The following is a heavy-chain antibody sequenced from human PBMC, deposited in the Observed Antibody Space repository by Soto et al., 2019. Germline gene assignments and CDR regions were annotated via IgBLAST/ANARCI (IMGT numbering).Heavy chain of an antibody. J-gene: IGHJ5*02. Sequence: SETLSLTCTVSGGSISSYYWSWIRQPPGKGLEWIGYIYYSGSTNYNPSLKSRVTISVDTSKNQFSLKLSSVTAADTAVYYCARRCSGGSCYEWFDPWGQGTLVTVSS. CDR1: GGSISSYY. D-gene: IGHD2-15*01. CDR3: ARRCSGGSCYEWFDP. V-gene: IGHV4-59*08. CDR2: IYYSGST.